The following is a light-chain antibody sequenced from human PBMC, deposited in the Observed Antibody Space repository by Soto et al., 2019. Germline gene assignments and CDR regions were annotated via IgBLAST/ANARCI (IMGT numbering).Light chain of an antibody. CDR1: SSNIGAGYD. V-gene: IGLV1-40*01. CDR3: QSYDTSLSGSV. Sequence: QPVLTQPPSVSGAPGQRVTISCTGSSSNIGAGYDVHWYQQLPGTAPKVFIYGNSNRPSGVPDRFSGSKSGTSASLAITGLQAEDEADYYCQSYDTSLSGSVFGGGIKLTVL. J-gene: IGLJ2*01. CDR2: GNS.